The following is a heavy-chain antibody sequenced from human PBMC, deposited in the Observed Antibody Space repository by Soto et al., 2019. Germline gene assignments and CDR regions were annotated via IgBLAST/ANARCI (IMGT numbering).Heavy chain of an antibody. J-gene: IGHJ6*02. D-gene: IGHD6-13*01. CDR1: GYSFYNSG. CDR2: INAGNGNT. V-gene: IGHV1-3*01. Sequence: GASVKVSCKTSGYSFYNSGISWVRQAPGQRLEWMGWINAGNGNTKYSQKFQGRVTITRDTSASTAYMELTSLRSEDTAEYYCASSNIVAAPYGMDVWGQGTTVTVSS. CDR3: ASSNIVAAPYGMDV.